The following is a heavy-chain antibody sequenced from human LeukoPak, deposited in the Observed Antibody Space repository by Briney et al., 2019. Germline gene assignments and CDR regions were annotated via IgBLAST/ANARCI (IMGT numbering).Heavy chain of an antibody. D-gene: IGHD6-19*01. V-gene: IGHV4-59*12. CDR3: ARHGTSVAWYFDL. CDR2: IYYTGGT. CDR1: GGSFSSFY. Sequence: PSETLSLTCTVSGGSFSSFYWSWIRQPPGKGLEWIGYIYYTGGTNYNPSLKSRITTSVDTSKNQFSLQLSSVTAGDTAVYYCARHGTSVAWYFDLWGRGTLVTVSS. J-gene: IGHJ2*01.